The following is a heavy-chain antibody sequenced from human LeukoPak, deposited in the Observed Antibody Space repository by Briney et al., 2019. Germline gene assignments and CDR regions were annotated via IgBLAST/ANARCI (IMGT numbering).Heavy chain of an antibody. CDR3: AKDAGHCRGGSCYRQDY. D-gene: IGHD2-15*01. Sequence: GGSPRLSCAASGFTFSTYGMHWVRQAPGKGPEGVAVISNDGSNKYHAESVKGRFTISRDNSKNTLYLQMNSLRAEDTAVYYCAKDAGHCRGGSCYRQDYWGQGTLVTVSS. J-gene: IGHJ4*02. V-gene: IGHV3-30*18. CDR2: ISNDGSNK. CDR1: GFTFSTYG.